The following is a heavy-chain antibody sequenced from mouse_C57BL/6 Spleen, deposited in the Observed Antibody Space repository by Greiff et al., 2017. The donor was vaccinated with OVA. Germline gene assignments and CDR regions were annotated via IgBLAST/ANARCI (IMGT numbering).Heavy chain of an antibody. CDR2: IYPGDGDT. V-gene: IGHV1-82*01. CDR3: ARRGNFFSVDY. J-gene: IGHJ2*01. CDR1: GYAFSSSW. Sequence: QVQLKESGPELVKPGASVKISCKASGYAFSSSWMNWVKQRPGKGLEWIGRIYPGDGDTNYNGKFKGKATLTADKSSSTAYMQLSSLTSEDSAVYFCARRGNFFSVDYGGQGTPLTVSS.